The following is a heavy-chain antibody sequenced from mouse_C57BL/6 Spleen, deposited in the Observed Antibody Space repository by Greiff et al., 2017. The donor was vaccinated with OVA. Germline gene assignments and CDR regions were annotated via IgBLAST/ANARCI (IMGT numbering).Heavy chain of an antibody. Sequence: QVQLKQSGAELARPGASVKMSCKASGYTFTSYTMHWVKQRPGQGLEWIGYINPSSGYTKYNQKFKDKATLTADKSSSTAYMQLSSLTSEDSAVYYCATQSSYDYEGAYWGQGTLVTVSA. V-gene: IGHV1-4*01. CDR3: ATQSSYDYEGAY. D-gene: IGHD2-4*01. J-gene: IGHJ3*01. CDR2: INPSSGYT. CDR1: GYTFTSYT.